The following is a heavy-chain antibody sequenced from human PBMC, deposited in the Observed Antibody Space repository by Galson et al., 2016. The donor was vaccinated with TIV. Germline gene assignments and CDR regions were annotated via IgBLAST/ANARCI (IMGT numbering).Heavy chain of an antibody. V-gene: IGHV3-23*01. CDR1: GLTFNSFA. D-gene: IGHD3-10*01. Sequence: SLRLSCAASGLTFNSFAMSWVRQAPGKGLEWVSSISATGGSTYYADSVKSRVTNHRHYSKNTVYLQMNSLRPDDTAIYYCAKDASNQGHYSGSFDSWGQGTLVTVSS. J-gene: IGHJ4*02. CDR2: ISATGGST. CDR3: AKDASNQGHYSGSFDS.